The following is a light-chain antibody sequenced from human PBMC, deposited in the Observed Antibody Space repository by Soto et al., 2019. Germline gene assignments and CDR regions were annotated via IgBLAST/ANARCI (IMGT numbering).Light chain of an antibody. V-gene: IGLV2-8*01. Sequence: QSALTQPPSASGSLGQSVTISCSGASSDIGGYNYVAWYQQHPGKAPKRIIYEVNKRPSGVPDRFSGSKSGNTASLTVSGLQAEDEADYSCSSYAGGNNLLFGGGTKLTVL. CDR1: SSDIGGYNY. J-gene: IGLJ2*01. CDR2: EVN. CDR3: SSYAGGNNLL.